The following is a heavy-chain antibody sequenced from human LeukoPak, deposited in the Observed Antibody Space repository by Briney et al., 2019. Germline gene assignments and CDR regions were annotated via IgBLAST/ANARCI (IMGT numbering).Heavy chain of an antibody. V-gene: IGHV3-23*01. CDR1: GFTFRSYA. J-gene: IGHJ4*02. CDR3: AKFPIIVPAAIEGFDY. Sequence: GGSLRLSCAASGFTFRSYAMRWVRQAPGKGLAWVSAISGSGGSTYYADSVKGRFTISRDNSKNTLYLQMNSLRAEDTAVYYCAKFPIIVPAAIEGFDYWGQGTLVTVSS. CDR2: ISGSGGST. D-gene: IGHD2-2*02.